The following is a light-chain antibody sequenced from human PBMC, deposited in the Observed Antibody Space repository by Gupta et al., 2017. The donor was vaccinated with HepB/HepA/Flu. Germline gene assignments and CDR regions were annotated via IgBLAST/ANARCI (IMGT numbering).Light chain of an antibody. Sequence: DIQMTQSPSTLSASVGDRATITCRASQNTGYWLAWFQQKPGKAPNLLISKTSTLESGVPSRFSGSGSGTEFTLTISSLQPDDFATYYCQQYNNYPWTFGQGTKVEIK. CDR1: QNTGYW. J-gene: IGKJ1*01. CDR2: KTS. CDR3: QQYNNYPWT. V-gene: IGKV1-5*03.